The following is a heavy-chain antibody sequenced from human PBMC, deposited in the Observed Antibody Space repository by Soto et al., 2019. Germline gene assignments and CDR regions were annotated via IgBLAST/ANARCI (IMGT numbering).Heavy chain of an antibody. CDR2: IYWDDDK. V-gene: IGHV2-5*02. D-gene: IGHD5-18*01. CDR3: AHRTIQVYGMDV. J-gene: IGHJ6*02. Sequence: QITLKESGPTLVKPTQTLTLTCTFSGFSLSTSGVGVGWIRQPPGKALEWLALIYWDDDKRYSPSLRSRLTITKDTSKNQVVPTMTNMDPVYTATYYCAHRTIQVYGMDVWGQGTTVTVSS. CDR1: GFSLSTSGVG.